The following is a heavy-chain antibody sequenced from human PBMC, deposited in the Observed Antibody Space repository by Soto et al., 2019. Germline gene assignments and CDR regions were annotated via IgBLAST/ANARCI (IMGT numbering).Heavy chain of an antibody. CDR1: GYTFTSYY. V-gene: IGHV1-46*01. J-gene: IGHJ4*02. D-gene: IGHD2-8*01. Sequence: ASVKVSCKASGYTFTSYYMHWVRQAPGQGLEWMGIINPSGGSTSYAQKFQGRVTMTRDTSTSTAYMELSSLRSEDTAVYYCARAPFPGCTHSVCYLFDQWREGALVTVSS. CDR3: ARAPFPGCTHSVCYLFDQ. CDR2: INPSGGST.